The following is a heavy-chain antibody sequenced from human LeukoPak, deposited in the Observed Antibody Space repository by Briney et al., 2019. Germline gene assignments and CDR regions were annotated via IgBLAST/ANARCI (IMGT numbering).Heavy chain of an antibody. D-gene: IGHD6-6*01. Sequence: SETLSLTCTVSGGSISSYYWSWIRQPPGKGLEWIGYIYYSGSTNYNPSLKSRVAISVDTSKNQFPLTLSSVTAADTAVYYCARKGGGQLVNTRRWFDPWGQGTLVTVSS. CDR1: GGSISSYY. V-gene: IGHV4-59*12. CDR2: IYYSGST. CDR3: ARKGGGQLVNTRRWFDP. J-gene: IGHJ5*02.